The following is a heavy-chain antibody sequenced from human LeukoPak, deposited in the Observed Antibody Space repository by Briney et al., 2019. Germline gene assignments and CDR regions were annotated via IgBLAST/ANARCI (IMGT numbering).Heavy chain of an antibody. CDR3: AGPPYGGVDY. Sequence: PGGSLRLSCAASGLTVSSYMSWVRQPPGKGLEWVSVIYSGGSIYYADSVKGRFTISRDKSKNTLYLQMNSLRAEDTAVYYCAGPPYGGVDYWGQGTLVTVSS. CDR1: GLTVSSY. V-gene: IGHV3-66*04. CDR2: IYSGGSI. J-gene: IGHJ4*02. D-gene: IGHD4-23*01.